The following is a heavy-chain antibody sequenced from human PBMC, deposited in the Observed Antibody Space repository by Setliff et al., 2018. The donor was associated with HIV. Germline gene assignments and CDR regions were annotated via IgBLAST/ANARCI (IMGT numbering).Heavy chain of an antibody. CDR2: ISAGSYTT. V-gene: IGHV3-23*01. J-gene: IGHJ6*03. CDR3: ARRGFVSAWYDQPIYFYYYMDV. CDR1: GFTFSNSW. D-gene: IGHD6-19*01. Sequence: GGSLRLSCAASGFTFSNSWMTWVRQAYGKGLEWVSGISAGSYTTYYAHSVKVRLTISRDNSKNTLYLQMNNLRAEDTAVYYCARRGFVSAWYDQPIYFYYYMDVWGKGTTVTVSS.